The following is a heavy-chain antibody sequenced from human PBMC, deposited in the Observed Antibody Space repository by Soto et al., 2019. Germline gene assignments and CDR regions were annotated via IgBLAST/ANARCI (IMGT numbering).Heavy chain of an antibody. V-gene: IGHV3-66*01. Sequence: EVQVVESGGGLVQPGGSLRLSCAASGFTVSNNYMSWVRQAPGKGLEWISVIFSDGSTYYADSVKGRFTISRDNYENTLYLPINSLKAEDTAVYYCARDPFQVFGYWGQGTLVTVSS. CDR3: ARDPFQVFGY. CDR2: IFSDGST. CDR1: GFTVSNNY. J-gene: IGHJ4*02.